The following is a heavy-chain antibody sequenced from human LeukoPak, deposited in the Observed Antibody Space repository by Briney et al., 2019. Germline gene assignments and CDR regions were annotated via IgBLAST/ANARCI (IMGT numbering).Heavy chain of an antibody. D-gene: IGHD2-2*01. CDR2: INHSGST. CDR3: ARGGLKYCSSTSCRHNWFDP. CDR1: GGSFSGYY. J-gene: IGHJ5*02. Sequence: SETLSLTCAVYGGSFSGYYWSWIRQPPGKGLEWIGEINHSGSTNYNPSLKSRVTISVDTSKNQFSLKLSSVTAADTAVYYCARGGLKYCSSTSCRHNWFDPWGQGALVTVSS. V-gene: IGHV4-34*01.